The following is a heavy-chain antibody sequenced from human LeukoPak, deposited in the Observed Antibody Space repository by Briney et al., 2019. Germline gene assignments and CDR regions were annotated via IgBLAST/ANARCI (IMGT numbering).Heavy chain of an antibody. CDR2: IYYSGST. J-gene: IGHJ4*02. D-gene: IGHD3-22*01. CDR1: GGSISRADYY. Sequence: SQTLSLTCTVSGGSISRADYYWSWIRQPPGKGLEWIGYIYYSGSTYYNPSLKSRVTISVDTSKNQFSLKLSSVTAADTAVYYCARGGYYDGSGYFDYWGQGTLVTVSS. CDR3: ARGGYYDGSGYFDY. V-gene: IGHV4-30-4*08.